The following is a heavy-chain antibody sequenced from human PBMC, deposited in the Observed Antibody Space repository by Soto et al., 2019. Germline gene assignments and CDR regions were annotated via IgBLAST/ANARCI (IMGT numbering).Heavy chain of an antibody. D-gene: IGHD4-17*01. V-gene: IGHV3-23*01. CDR3: AKDGGPYGDYGGMDYYYMDV. CDR2: ISGSGGST. J-gene: IGHJ6*03. CDR1: GFTFSSYA. Sequence: GGSLRLSCAASGFTFSSYAMSWVRQAPGKGLEWVSAISGSGGSTYYADSVKGRFTISRDNSKNTLYLQMNSLRAEDTAVYYCAKDGGPYGDYGGMDYYYMDVWGKGTTVTVSS.